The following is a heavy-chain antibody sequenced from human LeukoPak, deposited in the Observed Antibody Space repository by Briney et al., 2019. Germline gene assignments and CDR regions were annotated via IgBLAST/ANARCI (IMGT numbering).Heavy chain of an antibody. CDR2: INHSGST. J-gene: IGHJ3*02. Sequence: SETLSLTCAVYGGSFSGYYWSWIRQPPGKGLEWIGEINHSGSTNYNPSLKSRVTISVDTSKNQFSLKLSSVTAADTAVYYCARPKYSGDAFDIWGQGTMVTVSS. CDR3: ARPKYSGDAFDI. V-gene: IGHV4-34*01. D-gene: IGHD2/OR15-2a*01. CDR1: GGSFSGYY.